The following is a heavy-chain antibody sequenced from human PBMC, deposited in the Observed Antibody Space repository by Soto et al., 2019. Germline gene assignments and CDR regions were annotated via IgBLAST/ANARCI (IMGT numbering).Heavy chain of an antibody. Sequence: EVQLVESGGGLVQPGGSLRLSCAASGFTFSDHYMDWVRQAPGKGLEWVGRTGNKANSYTTEYAASVKGRFTISRDDSKNSLYLQMNSLKTEDTAVYYCAANLIHRSPYGMDVWGQGTTVTVSS. CDR2: TGNKANSYTT. J-gene: IGHJ6*02. CDR1: GFTFSDHY. V-gene: IGHV3-72*01. D-gene: IGHD3-16*01. CDR3: AANLIHRSPYGMDV.